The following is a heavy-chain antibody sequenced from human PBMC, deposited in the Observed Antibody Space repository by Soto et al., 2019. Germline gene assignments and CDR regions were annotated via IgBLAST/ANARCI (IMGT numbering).Heavy chain of an antibody. V-gene: IGHV3-23*01. CDR1: GFTFSSYA. Sequence: EVQLLESGGGLIQPGGSLRLSCAASGFTFSSYAMSWVRQAPGKGLEWVSSISGSDGITYYGDSVKGRFTISRDNPKNTLYLQMNSLRADDTAVYFCAKGFHIKFGTILPPWYFAYWGQGTLVTVSS. J-gene: IGHJ4*02. CDR3: AKGFHIKFGTILPPWYFAY. D-gene: IGHD3-16*01. CDR2: ISGSDGIT.